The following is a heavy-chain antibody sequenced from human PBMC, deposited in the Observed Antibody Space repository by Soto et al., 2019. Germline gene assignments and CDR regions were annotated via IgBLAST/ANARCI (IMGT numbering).Heavy chain of an antibody. CDR3: ARGLTTVTPATIKAHYYGMDV. D-gene: IGHD4-4*01. CDR1: GGPISSNYYY. J-gene: IGHJ6*02. V-gene: IGHV4-39*01. Sequence: PSRTVSVTCTVSGGPISSNYYYWGCIRQPPGKVLEWIGNIYNSGSTYYNPSLKSRVTISVDTSKNQFSLKLRSVTAADTAVYYCARGLTTVTPATIKAHYYGMDVWGQGTTVTVSS. CDR2: IYNSGST.